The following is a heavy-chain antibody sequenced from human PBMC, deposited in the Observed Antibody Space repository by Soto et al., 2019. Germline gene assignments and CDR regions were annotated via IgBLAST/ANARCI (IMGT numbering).Heavy chain of an antibody. D-gene: IGHD3-10*01. CDR3: AKDFKVSGSHYGTLNYYYGMDV. Sequence: GGSLRLSCAASGFTFSTYGMQWVRQAPGKGLEWVAVISYDGYLKYYVDAVKGRFTVARDNSKNTLFLEMNSLRVEDTAVYFCAKDFKVSGSHYGTLNYYYGMDVWGQGTTVTV. CDR1: GFTFSTYG. CDR2: ISYDGYLK. V-gene: IGHV3-30*18. J-gene: IGHJ6*02.